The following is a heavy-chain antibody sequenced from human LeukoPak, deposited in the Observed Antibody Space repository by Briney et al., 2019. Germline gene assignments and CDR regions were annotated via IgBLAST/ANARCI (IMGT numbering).Heavy chain of an antibody. Sequence: SETLSLACTVSGDSISSYYWSWIRQPAGKGLEWIGRIYTSGSTNYNPSLKSRVTMSVDTSKNQFSLKLSSVTAADTAVYYCARLINKPIAATGTGPFDHWGQGTLVTVSS. CDR1: GDSISSYY. V-gene: IGHV4-4*07. J-gene: IGHJ4*02. CDR2: IYTSGST. D-gene: IGHD6-13*01. CDR3: ARLINKPIAATGTGPFDH.